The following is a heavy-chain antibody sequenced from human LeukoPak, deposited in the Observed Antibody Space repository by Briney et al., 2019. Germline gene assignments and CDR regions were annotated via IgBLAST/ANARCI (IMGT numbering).Heavy chain of an antibody. J-gene: IGHJ4*02. CDR3: ARDLYSGYDSIDY. V-gene: IGHV3-21*01. CDR2: ISSSSSYI. CDR1: GFTSSSYS. D-gene: IGHD5-12*01. Sequence: AGGSLRLSCAASGFTSSSYSMNWVRQAPGKGLEWVSSISSSSSYIYYADSVKGRFTIPRDNAKNSLYLQMNSLRAEDTAVYYCARDLYSGYDSIDYWGQGTLVTVSS.